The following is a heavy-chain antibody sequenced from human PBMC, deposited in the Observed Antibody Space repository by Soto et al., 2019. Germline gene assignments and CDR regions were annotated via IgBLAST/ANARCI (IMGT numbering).Heavy chain of an antibody. V-gene: IGHV3-23*01. CDR2: FGGSGGT. J-gene: IGHJ6*03. CDR1: GFIFSNYA. Sequence: EVQVLESGGGSVQPGGSLRLSCVGSGFIFSNYAMAWVRQAPGKGLEWVSGFGGSGGTYYADSVKGRYTISRDNSKNTLYLQMNSLRVEDTAVYYCAKSQSSLYYMDVWGKGTAVTVSS. CDR3: AKSQSSLYYMDV.